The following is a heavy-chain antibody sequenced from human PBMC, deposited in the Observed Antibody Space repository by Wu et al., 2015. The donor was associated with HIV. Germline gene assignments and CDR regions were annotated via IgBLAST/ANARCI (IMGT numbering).Heavy chain of an antibody. D-gene: IGHD5-18*01. J-gene: IGHJ4*02. CDR1: GGTFSTYA. Sequence: QVQLVQSGAEVKKPGSSVTVSCEASGGTFSTYAISWVRQAPGQGPEWMGRIIPVFDTTNYAQKFQGRVTITAAESRNTVYMDVNTLRSEDTAVYFCAGGGGRTSMDPFDYWGQGTLVTVSS. CDR3: AGGGGRTSMDPFDY. V-gene: IGHV1-69*13. CDR2: IIPVFDTT.